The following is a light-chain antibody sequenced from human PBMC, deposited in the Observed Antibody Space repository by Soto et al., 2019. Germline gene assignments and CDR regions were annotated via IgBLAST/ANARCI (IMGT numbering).Light chain of an antibody. V-gene: IGKV3-20*01. CDR3: QQYGTSPRT. CDR1: QSVNY. Sequence: TQSPSTLSASVGDRVTITCRASQSVNYLAWYQQKPGQAPRLLIYGVSSRATGIPDRFSGSGSGTDFTLTISRLEPEDYAVYYCQQYGTSPRTFGQGTKVDIK. CDR2: GVS. J-gene: IGKJ1*01.